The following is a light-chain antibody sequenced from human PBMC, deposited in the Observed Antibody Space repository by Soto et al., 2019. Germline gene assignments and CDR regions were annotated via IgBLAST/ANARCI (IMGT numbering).Light chain of an antibody. CDR3: QQYGSSPPIT. Sequence: ELVLTKSPGTLSLSPGERATLSCRASKRISNQYLAWYQQRPGQAPKLLIYGASSRANGIPERFRGSASGADFALTVSSLEPEDFAVYYCQQYGSSPPITFGQGTLLEIK. CDR1: KRISNQY. CDR2: GAS. V-gene: IGKV3-20*01. J-gene: IGKJ5*01.